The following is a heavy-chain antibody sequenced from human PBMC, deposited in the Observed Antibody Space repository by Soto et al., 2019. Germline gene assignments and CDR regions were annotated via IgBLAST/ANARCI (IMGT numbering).Heavy chain of an antibody. V-gene: IGHV1-18*01. CDR1: GYTFASYG. Sequence: QVQLVQSGAEVKKPGASVKVSCKASGYTFASYGISWVRQAPGQGLEWMGWISAYNGNTNYAQKLQGRVTMTTDTSTSTAYMELRSLISDDTAVYYCARNSDDYDYGDYWAFDIWGQGTMVTVSS. J-gene: IGHJ3*02. CDR3: ARNSDDYDYGDYWAFDI. D-gene: IGHD4-17*01. CDR2: ISAYNGNT.